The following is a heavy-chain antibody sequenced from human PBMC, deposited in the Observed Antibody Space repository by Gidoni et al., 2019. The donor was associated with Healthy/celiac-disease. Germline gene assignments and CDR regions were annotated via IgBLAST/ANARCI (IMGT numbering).Heavy chain of an antibody. CDR1: GFTFSSYA. CDR2: ISSNGGST. CDR3: VKASYIVLRLYGMDV. Sequence: EVQLVESGGGLVQPGGSLRLSCSASGFTFSSYAMHWVRQAPGKGLEYVSAISSNGGSTYYADSVKGRFTISRDNSKNTLYLQMSSLRAEDTAVYYCVKASYIVLRLYGMDVWGQGTTVTVSS. D-gene: IGHD3-3*01. J-gene: IGHJ6*02. V-gene: IGHV3-64D*06.